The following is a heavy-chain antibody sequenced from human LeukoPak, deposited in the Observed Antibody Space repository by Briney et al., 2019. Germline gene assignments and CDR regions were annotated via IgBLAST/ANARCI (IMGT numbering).Heavy chain of an antibody. J-gene: IGHJ4*02. CDR2: ISSSSSTI. Sequence: SGGSLRLSCAASGFRFNTYWMSWVRQAPGKGLEWVSYISSSSSTIYYADSVKGRFTISRDNAKNSLYLQMNSLRAEDTAVYYCARGLEDSHFDYWGQGTLVTVSS. D-gene: IGHD2-15*01. CDR1: GFRFNTYW. CDR3: ARGLEDSHFDY. V-gene: IGHV3-48*01.